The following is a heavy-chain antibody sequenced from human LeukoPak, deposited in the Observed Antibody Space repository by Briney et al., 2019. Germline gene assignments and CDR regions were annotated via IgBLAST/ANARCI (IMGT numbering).Heavy chain of an antibody. J-gene: IGHJ4*02. CDR3: ARDIRAVIAAAGSAVEY. V-gene: IGHV1-2*02. D-gene: IGHD6-13*01. CDR1: GYTFTSCG. Sequence: ASVKVSCKASGYTFTSCGISWVRQAPGQGLEWMGWINPNSGGTNYAQKFQGRVTMTRDTSISTAYMELSRLRSDDTAVYYWARDIRAVIAAAGSAVEYWGQGTLVTVSS. CDR2: INPNSGGT.